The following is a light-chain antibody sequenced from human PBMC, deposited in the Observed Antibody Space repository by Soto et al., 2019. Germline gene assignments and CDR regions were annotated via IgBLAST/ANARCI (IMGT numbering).Light chain of an antibody. Sequence: QSALTQPPSASGSPGQSVTISCTGTSSDVGGYNFVSWYQQHPGKAPKLIIYEVTKRPSGVPDRFSGSKSGNTASLTVYGLQAEDEADYYCSSYSGTNNYVFGTGTKVTVL. CDR2: EVT. J-gene: IGLJ1*01. CDR1: SSDVGGYNF. V-gene: IGLV2-8*01. CDR3: SSYSGTNNYV.